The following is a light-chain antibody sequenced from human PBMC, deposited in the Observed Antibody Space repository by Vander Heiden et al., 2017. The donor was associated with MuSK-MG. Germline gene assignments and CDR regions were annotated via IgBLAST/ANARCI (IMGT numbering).Light chain of an antibody. Sequence: SALTQPPSASGSAGPSVPISRSGTSSDVGAYDYVSWYQHHPGRAPKLIIYEVTKRPSGVPDRFSGSKSGNTASLTVSGLLPEDESDYYCSSYGGLDNFVLFGGGTRLTV. CDR3: SSYGGLDNFVL. V-gene: IGLV2-8*01. CDR2: EVT. J-gene: IGLJ2*01. CDR1: SSDVGAYDY.